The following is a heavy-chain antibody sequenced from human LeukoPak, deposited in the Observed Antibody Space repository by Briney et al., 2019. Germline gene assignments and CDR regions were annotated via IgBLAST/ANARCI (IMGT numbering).Heavy chain of an antibody. D-gene: IGHD6-6*01. J-gene: IGHJ6*03. V-gene: IGHV3-21*01. CDR1: GFTFSSYS. Sequence: PGGSLRLSCAASGFTFSSYSMNWVRQAAGKGLEWVASISSSSSYIYYADSVKGRFTISRDNAKNSLYLQMNSLRAADTAVYYCAREEQLGPHARYYYYMDVSGKGTTVTVSS. CDR2: ISSSSSYI. CDR3: AREEQLGPHARYYYYMDV.